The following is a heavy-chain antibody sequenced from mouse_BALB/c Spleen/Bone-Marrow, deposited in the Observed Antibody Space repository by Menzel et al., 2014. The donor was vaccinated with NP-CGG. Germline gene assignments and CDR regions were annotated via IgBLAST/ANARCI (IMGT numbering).Heavy chain of an antibody. CDR1: GFNIKDIY. J-gene: IGHJ2*01. CDR3: ARYFGSFDY. CDR2: IDPANGDT. Sequence: EVKLMESGAEFVKPGASVKLSCTASGFNIKDIYMHWVKQRPEQGLEWIGRIDPANGDTKYDPKFQGKAAITADTSSNTAFLQHSSLASDDTAVYYCARYFGSFDYWCQGTPLTVSS. V-gene: IGHV14-3*02. D-gene: IGHD1-2*01.